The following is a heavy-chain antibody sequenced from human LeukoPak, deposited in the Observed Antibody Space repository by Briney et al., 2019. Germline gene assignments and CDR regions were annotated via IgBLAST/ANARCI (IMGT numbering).Heavy chain of an antibody. CDR3: ASHPAYGY. J-gene: IGHJ4*02. D-gene: IGHD4-17*01. Sequence: SETLSLTCAVYGGSFSGYYWSWIRQPPGKGLEWIGYIYYSGSTNYNPSLKSRVTISVDTSKNQFSLKLSSVTAADTAVYYCASHPAYGYWGQGTLVTVSS. CDR1: GGSFSGYY. V-gene: IGHV4-59*01. CDR2: IYYSGST.